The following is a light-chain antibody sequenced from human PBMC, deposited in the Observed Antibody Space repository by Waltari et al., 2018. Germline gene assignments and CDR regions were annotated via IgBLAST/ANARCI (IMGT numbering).Light chain of an antibody. J-gene: IGLJ2*01. CDR3: QSTDNSGTYVV. CDR1: ALPKQY. Sequence: SYELTQPPSVSVSPGQTARRTCPGDALPKQYSFWYQQRSGQAPVVVIYKDTERPSGIPERFSGYSSGTRVTLTISGVQAEDEADYYCQSTDNSGTYVVFGGGTKLTVL. CDR2: KDT. V-gene: IGLV3-25*03.